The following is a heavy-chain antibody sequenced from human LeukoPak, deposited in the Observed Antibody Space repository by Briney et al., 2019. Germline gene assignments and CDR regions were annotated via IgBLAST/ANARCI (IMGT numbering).Heavy chain of an antibody. V-gene: IGHV1-69*06. D-gene: IGHD1-26*01. CDR3: ARPIVGARVGAFDI. CDR2: IIPIFGTA. J-gene: IGHJ3*02. CDR1: GGTFSSYA. Sequence: GASVKVSRKASGGTFSSYAISWVRQAPGQGLEWMGGIIPIFGTANYAQKFQGRVTITADKSTSTAYMELRSLRSDDTAVYYCARPIVGARVGAFDIWGQGTMVTVSS.